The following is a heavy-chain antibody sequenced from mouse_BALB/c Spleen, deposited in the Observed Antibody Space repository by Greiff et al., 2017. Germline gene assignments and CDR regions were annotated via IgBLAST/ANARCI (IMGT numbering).Heavy chain of an antibody. Sequence: QVQLQQSGAELAKPGASVKMSCKASGYTFTSYWMHWVKQRPGQGLEWIGYINPSTGYTEYNQKFKDKATLTADKSSSTAYMQLSSLTSEDSAVYYCARLRTGRDLAWFAYWGQGTLVTVSA. CDR2: INPSTGYT. J-gene: IGHJ3*01. D-gene: IGHD4-1*01. CDR3: ARLRTGRDLAWFAY. V-gene: IGHV1-7*01. CDR1: GYTFTSYW.